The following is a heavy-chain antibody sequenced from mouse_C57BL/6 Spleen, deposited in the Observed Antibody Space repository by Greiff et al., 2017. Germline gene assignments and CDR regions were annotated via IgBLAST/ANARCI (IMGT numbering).Heavy chain of an antibody. CDR2: INPNNGGT. Sequence: EVMLVESGPELVKPGASVKMSCKASGYTFTDYNMHWVKQSHGKSLEWIGYINPNNGGTSYNQKFKGKATLTVNKSSSTAYMELRSLTSEDSAVYYCARGDYYGYYFDYWGQGTTLTVSS. CDR3: ARGDYYGYYFDY. J-gene: IGHJ2*01. D-gene: IGHD2-1*01. V-gene: IGHV1-22*01. CDR1: GYTFTDYN.